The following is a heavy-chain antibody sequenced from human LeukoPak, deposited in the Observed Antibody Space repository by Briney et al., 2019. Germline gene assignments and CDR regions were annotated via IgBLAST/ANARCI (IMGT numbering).Heavy chain of an antibody. D-gene: IGHD3-22*01. J-gene: IGHJ4*02. V-gene: IGHV1-2*02. CDR3: ARSYYYDSSGHNDY. CDR2: INPNSGGT. CDR1: GDTFTGYC. Sequence: GASVKVSCKASGDTFTGYCMHWVRQAPGQGLEGMGWINPNSGGTNYAQKLQGRGSMTRATSISTAYMELSRLRSDDTAVYSCARSYYYDSSGHNDYWGQGTRVTVSA.